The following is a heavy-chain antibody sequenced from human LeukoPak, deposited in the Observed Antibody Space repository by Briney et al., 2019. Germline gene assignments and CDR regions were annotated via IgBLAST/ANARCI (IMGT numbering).Heavy chain of an antibody. V-gene: IGHV4-59*01. Sequence: SETLSLTCTVSGGSISSYYWSWIRQHPGEGLEWIGYIYYSGSTNYNPSLKSRLTISVDTSKNQFSLKLSSVTAADTAVYYCARLGYCSSTSCHDAFDIWGQGTMVTVSS. CDR2: IYYSGST. J-gene: IGHJ3*02. D-gene: IGHD2-2*01. CDR1: GGSISSYY. CDR3: ARLGYCSSTSCHDAFDI.